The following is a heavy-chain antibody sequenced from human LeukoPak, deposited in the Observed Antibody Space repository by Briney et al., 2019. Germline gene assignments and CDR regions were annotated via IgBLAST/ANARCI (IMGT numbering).Heavy chain of an antibody. V-gene: IGHV3-48*01. J-gene: IGHJ4*02. CDR1: GFTFSSYS. Sequence: PGGSLRLSCAASGFTFSSYSMNWVRQAPGKGLEWVSYITSSSSTIYYADSVKGRFTISRDNAKNSLYLQMNSLRAEDTAVYYCARDRYSGSYHFDYWGQGTLATVSS. CDR2: ITSSSSTI. CDR3: ARDRYSGSYHFDY. D-gene: IGHD1-26*01.